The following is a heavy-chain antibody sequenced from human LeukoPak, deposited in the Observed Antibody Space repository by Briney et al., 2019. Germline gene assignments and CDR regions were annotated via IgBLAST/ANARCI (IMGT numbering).Heavy chain of an antibody. CDR1: GGSFSGYY. CDR2: INHSGST. J-gene: IGHJ4*02. V-gene: IGHV4-34*01. Sequence: SETPSLTCAVYGGSFSGYYWSWIRQPPGKGLEWIGEINHSGSTNYNPSLKSRVTISVDTSKNQFSLKLSSVTAADTAVYYCARGLGVVTAIQFDYWGQGTLVTVSS. CDR3: ARGLGVVTAIQFDY. D-gene: IGHD2-21*02.